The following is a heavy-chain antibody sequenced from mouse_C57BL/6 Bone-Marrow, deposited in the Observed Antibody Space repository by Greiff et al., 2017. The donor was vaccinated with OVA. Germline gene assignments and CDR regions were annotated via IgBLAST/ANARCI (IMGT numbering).Heavy chain of an antibody. J-gene: IGHJ4*01. V-gene: IGHV5-17*01. CDR3: ARKYYGSSYDYYAMDY. D-gene: IGHD1-1*01. CDR2: ISSGSSTI. Sequence: EVKVVESGGGLVKPGGSLKLSCAASGFTFSDYGMHWVRQAPEKGLEWVAYISSGSSTIYYADTVKGRFTISRDNAKNTLFLQMTSLRSEDTAMYYCARKYYGSSYDYYAMDYWGQGTSVTVSS. CDR1: GFTFSDYG.